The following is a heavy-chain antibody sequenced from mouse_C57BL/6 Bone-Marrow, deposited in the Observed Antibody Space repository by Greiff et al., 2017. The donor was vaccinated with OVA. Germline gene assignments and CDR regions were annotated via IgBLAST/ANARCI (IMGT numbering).Heavy chain of an antibody. J-gene: IGHJ2*01. CDR3: SYDYDEGC. V-gene: IGHV14-3*01. Sequence: EVQLQQSVAELVRPGASVKLSCTASGFTFKNTYMHWVKQRPEQGLEWIGSIDPANGTTNYAPKFQGKATITADTSSNTAYLQLSSLTSEDTAIYYCSYDYDEGCWGQGTTLTVSS. D-gene: IGHD2-4*01. CDR2: IDPANGTT. CDR1: GFTFKNTY.